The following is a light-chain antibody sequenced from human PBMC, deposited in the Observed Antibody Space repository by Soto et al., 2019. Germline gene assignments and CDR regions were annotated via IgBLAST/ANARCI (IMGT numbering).Light chain of an antibody. CDR2: EVN. V-gene: IGLV2-8*01. CDR3: SSYAGSNNLV. CDR1: SSDVGGYDY. Sequence: QSALTQPPSASGSPGQSVTISCTGTSSDVGGYDYVSWYQHHPGKAPKLMIYEVNKRPSGVPDRFSGSESGNTASLTVSGLQAEDEADYYCSSYAGSNNLVFGGGTKLTVL. J-gene: IGLJ3*02.